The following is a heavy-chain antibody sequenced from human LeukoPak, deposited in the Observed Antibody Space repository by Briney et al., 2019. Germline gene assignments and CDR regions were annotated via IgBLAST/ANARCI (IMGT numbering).Heavy chain of an antibody. CDR3: ATEDDIVLVTSHRWFDH. CDR1: GYTFTGYY. J-gene: IGHJ5*02. CDR2: INPNTGGT. V-gene: IGHV1-2*02. D-gene: IGHD2-8*02. Sequence: ASVTVSCKASGYTFTGYYLHWVRQAPGQGLEWMGWINPNTGGTNYAQKFQGRVTMTRDTSISAAFMDLSRLESDDTAVYYCATEDDIVLVTSHRWFDHWGQGTLVTVSS.